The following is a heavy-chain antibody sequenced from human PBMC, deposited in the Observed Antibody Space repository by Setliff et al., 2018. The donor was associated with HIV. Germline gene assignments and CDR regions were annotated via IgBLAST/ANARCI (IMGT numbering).Heavy chain of an antibody. D-gene: IGHD5-12*01. V-gene: IGHV4-59*03. CDR1: GASISSYY. CDR3: AKSSPSIGYISDH. Sequence: SETLSLTCSVSGASISSYYWSWIRQPPGKGLEWIGYISPTGNTNYNPSLKSRVTISTDTSKNQFALNVRSVTAADTAVYFCAKSSPSIGYISDHWGQGTLVTVSS. J-gene: IGHJ4*02. CDR2: ISPTGNT.